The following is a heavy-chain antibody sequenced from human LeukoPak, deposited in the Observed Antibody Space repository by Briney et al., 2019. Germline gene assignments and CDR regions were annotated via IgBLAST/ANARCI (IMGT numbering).Heavy chain of an antibody. Sequence: ASVKVSCKASGYTFTSYDINWVRQATGQGLEWRGWMNPNSGNTGYAQKFQGRVTITRNTSISTAYMELSSLRSEDTAVYYCARAGTPNPDSGEFDYWGQGTLVTVSS. V-gene: IGHV1-8*03. D-gene: IGHD1-14*01. CDR3: ARAGTPNPDSGEFDY. J-gene: IGHJ4*02. CDR1: GYTFTSYD. CDR2: MNPNSGNT.